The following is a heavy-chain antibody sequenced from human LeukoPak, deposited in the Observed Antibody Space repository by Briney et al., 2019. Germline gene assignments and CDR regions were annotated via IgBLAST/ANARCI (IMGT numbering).Heavy chain of an antibody. CDR1: GGSISSYY. CDR2: IYTSGST. J-gene: IGHJ6*03. D-gene: IGHD2-8*01. Sequence: SETLSLTCTVSGGSISSYYWSWIRQPAGKGLEWIGRIYTSGSTNYNPSLKGRVTMSVDTSKNQFSLKLSSVTAADTAVYYCARGVKGNYYYYYYMDVWGKGTTVTVSS. V-gene: IGHV4-4*07. CDR3: ARGVKGNYYYYYYMDV.